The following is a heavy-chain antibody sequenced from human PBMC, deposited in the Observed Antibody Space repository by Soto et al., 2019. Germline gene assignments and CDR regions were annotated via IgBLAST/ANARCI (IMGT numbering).Heavy chain of an antibody. Sequence: EVQLLESGGGLVQPGGSLRLSCEVSGLTFSSNSMSWVRQAPGKGLEWISTFTASGATYYADSVKGRFTISRDNSKNTLLLQMHSLRAEDTAIYYCAKLTDTWGQGTLVTVSS. D-gene: IGHD3-9*01. CDR2: FTASGAT. CDR1: GLTFSSNS. CDR3: AKLTDT. J-gene: IGHJ5*02. V-gene: IGHV3-23*01.